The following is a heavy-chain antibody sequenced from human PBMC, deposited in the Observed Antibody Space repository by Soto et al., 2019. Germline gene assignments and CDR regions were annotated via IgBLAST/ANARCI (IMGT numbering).Heavy chain of an antibody. CDR1: GFTFSSYG. Sequence: QVQLVESGGGVVQPGRSLRLSCAASGFTFSSYGMHWVRQAPGKGLEWVAVISYDGSNKYYADSVKGRFTISRDNSKNTRYLQMNILRAEDTAVYYCAKDRRPNYYYGMDVWGQGTTVTVSS. CDR3: AKDRRPNYYYGMDV. D-gene: IGHD6-25*01. J-gene: IGHJ6*02. CDR2: ISYDGSNK. V-gene: IGHV3-30*18.